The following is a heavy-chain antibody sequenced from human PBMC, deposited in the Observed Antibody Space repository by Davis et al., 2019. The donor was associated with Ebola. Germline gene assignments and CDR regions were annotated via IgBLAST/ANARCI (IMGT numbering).Heavy chain of an antibody. CDR2: INPNSGGT. D-gene: IGHD6-13*01. J-gene: IGHJ4*02. CDR3: ARDSGGNIAAAAYFDY. CDR1: GYTFTGYY. V-gene: IGHV1-2*04. Sequence: ASVKVSCKASGYTFTGYYMHWVRQAPGQGLEWMGWINPNSGGTNYAQKFQGWVTMTRDTSISTAYMELSRLRSDDTAVYYCARDSGGNIAAAAYFDYWGQGTLVTVSS.